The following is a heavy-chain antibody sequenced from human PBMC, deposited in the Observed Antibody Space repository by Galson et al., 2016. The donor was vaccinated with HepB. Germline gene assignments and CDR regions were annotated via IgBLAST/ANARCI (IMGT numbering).Heavy chain of an antibody. CDR3: AKDGGAEDCSVSTCYSRGFFEY. D-gene: IGHD2-15*01. CDR2: ISYDGVSK. V-gene: IGHV3-30*04. J-gene: IGHJ4*02. Sequence: SLRLSCADSGFIFRSYAMNWVRQAPGKGLEWVAVISYDGVSKFYADSVKGRFTISRDNSKNTVFLQMNSLGVEDTAVFYCAKDGGAEDCSVSTCYSRGFFEYWGQGALVAVSS. CDR1: GFIFRSYA.